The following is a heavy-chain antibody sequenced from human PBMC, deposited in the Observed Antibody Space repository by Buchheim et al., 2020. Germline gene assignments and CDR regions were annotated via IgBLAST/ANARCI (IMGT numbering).Heavy chain of an antibody. CDR3: AKDVTAAGNRYSGMDV. Sequence: EVQLLESGGGLVQPGGSLRLSCAASGFRFKNYAMNWVRQAPGKGLEWVSVVGDSGATPFYADSVKGRFPLSRDNSKNALYLQLNSLRAEDTAVYYCAKDVTAAGNRYSGMDVWGQGT. D-gene: IGHD6-13*01. CDR1: GFRFKNYA. CDR2: VGDSGATP. V-gene: IGHV3-23*01. J-gene: IGHJ6*02.